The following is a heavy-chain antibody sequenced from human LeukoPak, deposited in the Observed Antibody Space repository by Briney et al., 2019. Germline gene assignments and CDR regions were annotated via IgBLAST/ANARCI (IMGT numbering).Heavy chain of an antibody. J-gene: IGHJ3*02. D-gene: IGHD1-1*01. Sequence: GGSLRLSCAASGFTFTTYTISWVRQTPAKGLEWVSAISGSATSTYYADSVKGRFTISRDNSKNTLYLQMGSLRAEDTAIYYCAREYKIPATGTLGFDIWGPGTMVTVSS. V-gene: IGHV3-23*01. CDR3: AREYKIPATGTLGFDI. CDR2: ISGSATST. CDR1: GFTFTTYT.